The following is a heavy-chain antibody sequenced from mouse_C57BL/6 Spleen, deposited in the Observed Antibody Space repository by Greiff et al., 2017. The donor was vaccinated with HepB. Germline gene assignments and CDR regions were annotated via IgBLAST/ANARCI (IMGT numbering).Heavy chain of an antibody. CDR1: GFTFSSYA. Sequence: EVNVVESGEGLVKPGGSLKLSCAASGFTFSSYAMSWVRQTPEKRLEWVVYISSGGDYIYYADTVKGRFTISRDNARNTLYLQMSSLKSEDTAMYYCTRGGYDGYLLDYWGQGTTLTVSS. CDR2: ISSGGDYI. CDR3: TRGGYDGYLLDY. J-gene: IGHJ2*01. D-gene: IGHD2-3*01. V-gene: IGHV5-9-1*02.